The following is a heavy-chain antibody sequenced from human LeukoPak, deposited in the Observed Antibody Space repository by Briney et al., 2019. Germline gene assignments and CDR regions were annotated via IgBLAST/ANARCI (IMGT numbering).Heavy chain of an antibody. V-gene: IGHV1-69*06. CDR3: ARVDTAMADAFDI. J-gene: IGHJ3*02. Sequence: ASVKVSCKASGGTFSSYAISWVRQAPGQGLEWMGGIIPIFGTANYAQEFQGRVTITADKSTSTAYMELSSLRSEDTAVYYCARVDTAMADAFDIWGQGTMVTVSS. CDR1: GGTFSSYA. CDR2: IIPIFGTA. D-gene: IGHD5-18*01.